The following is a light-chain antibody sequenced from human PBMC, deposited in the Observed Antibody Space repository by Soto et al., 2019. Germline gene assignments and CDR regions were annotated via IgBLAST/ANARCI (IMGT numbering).Light chain of an antibody. Sequence: QSARTQPASESGSPGQSITISCTGTSSDVGGYNYVSWYQQHPGKAPKLMIYDVSNRPSGVSNRFSGSKSGNTASLTISGLQAEDEADYYCSSYTSSSTLYVFGTGTKLTLL. CDR2: DVS. CDR1: SSDVGGYNY. CDR3: SSYTSSSTLYV. V-gene: IGLV2-14*01. J-gene: IGLJ1*01.